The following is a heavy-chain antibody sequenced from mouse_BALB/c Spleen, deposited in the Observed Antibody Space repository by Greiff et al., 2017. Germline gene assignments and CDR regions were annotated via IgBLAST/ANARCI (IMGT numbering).Heavy chain of an antibody. CDR3: ARQARYEEGDY. Sequence: VQLQQSGAELARPGASVTLSCKASGYTFTSYWMQWVKQRPGQGLEWIGAIYPGDGDTRYTQKFKGKATLTADKSSSTAYMQLSSLASEDSAGYYCARQARYEEGDYVGQGTTLTVSS. CDR1: GYTFTSYW. CDR2: IYPGDGDT. D-gene: IGHD2-14*01. V-gene: IGHV1-87*01. J-gene: IGHJ2*01.